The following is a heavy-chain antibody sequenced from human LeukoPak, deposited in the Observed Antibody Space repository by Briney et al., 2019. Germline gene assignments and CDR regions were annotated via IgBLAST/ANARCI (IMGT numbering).Heavy chain of an antibody. J-gene: IGHJ4*02. CDR1: GYTFTSYG. CDR2: ISAYNGNT. CDR3: ARALGDYYDSSGYYLVPYYFDY. V-gene: IGHV1-18*01. D-gene: IGHD3-22*01. Sequence: GASVKVSCKASGYTFTSYGISWVRQAPGQGLERMGWISAYNGNTNYAQKFQGRVTITADESTSTAYMELSSLRSEDTAVYYCARALGDYYDSSGYYLVPYYFDYWGQGTLVTVSS.